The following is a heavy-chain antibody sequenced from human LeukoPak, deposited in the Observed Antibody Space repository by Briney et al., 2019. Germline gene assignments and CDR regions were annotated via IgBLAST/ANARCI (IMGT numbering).Heavy chain of an antibody. CDR2: IIAHNGKT. CDR1: GYTFTNYG. D-gene: IGHD1-26*01. CDR3: AXXDSGXTIGDY. J-gene: IGHJ4*02. Sequence: ASVRVSCRTSGYTFTNYGVTWVRQAPGQGLEWMGWIIAHNGKTNYAQNLQGRVTMTTDTSTSTAYMEMRTLISDDTAVYYCAXXDSGXTIGDYWGQGTLVTVSS. V-gene: IGHV1-18*01.